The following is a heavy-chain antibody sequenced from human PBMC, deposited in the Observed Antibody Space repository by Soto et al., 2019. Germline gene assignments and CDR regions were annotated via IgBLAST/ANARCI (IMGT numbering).Heavy chain of an antibody. D-gene: IGHD4-17*01. CDR2: ISAYNGNT. Sequence: ASVKVSCKASGYTFTIYGISCVVQAPGQGLEWMGWISAYNGNTNYAQKLQGRVTMTTDTSTSTAYMELRSLRSDDTAVYYCARVDYGDYSDYWGQGTLVTVSS. CDR1: GYTFTIYG. V-gene: IGHV1-18*04. CDR3: ARVDYGDYSDY. J-gene: IGHJ4*02.